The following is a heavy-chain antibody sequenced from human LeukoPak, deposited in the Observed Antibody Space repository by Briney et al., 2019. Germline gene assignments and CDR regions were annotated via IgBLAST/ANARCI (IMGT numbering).Heavy chain of an antibody. D-gene: IGHD6-19*01. Sequence: GGSLRLSCVASGLDFRRSGMHWVRQAPGKGLEWVAFIQNHGNDKYYVDSLKGRFAISRGNSKNTVYLQMNSLRAEDTAVYYCAREGGVTVAGKFDSWGQGTLVTVSS. V-gene: IGHV3-30*02. CDR1: GLDFRRSG. CDR3: AREGGVTVAGKFDS. CDR2: IQNHGNDK. J-gene: IGHJ4*02.